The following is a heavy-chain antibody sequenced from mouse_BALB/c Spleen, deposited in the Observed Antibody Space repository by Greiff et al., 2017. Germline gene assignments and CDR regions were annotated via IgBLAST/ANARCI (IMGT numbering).Heavy chain of an antibody. D-gene: IGHD2-2*01. Sequence: VMLVESGPGLVAPSQSLSITCTVSGFSLTSYGVHWVRQPPGKGLEWLGVIWAGGSTNYNSALMSRLSISKDNSKSQVFLKMNSLQTDDTAMYYCARAYYYGYDDGAWFAYWGQGTLVTVSA. V-gene: IGHV2-9*02. CDR1: GFSLTSYG. CDR3: ARAYYYGYDDGAWFAY. J-gene: IGHJ3*01. CDR2: IWAGGST.